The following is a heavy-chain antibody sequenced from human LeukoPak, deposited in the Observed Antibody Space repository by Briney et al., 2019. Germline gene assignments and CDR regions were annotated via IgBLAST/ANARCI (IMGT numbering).Heavy chain of an antibody. CDR3: ARDPLYGSGSYYNGELFDY. J-gene: IGHJ4*02. D-gene: IGHD3-10*01. CDR1: GGSISSYY. V-gene: IGHV4-59*01. CDR2: IYYSGST. Sequence: SETLSLTCTVSGGSISSYYWSGIRQPPGKGLEWIGYIYYSGSTNYNPSLKSRVTISVDTSKNQFSLKLSSVTAADTAVYYCARDPLYGSGSYYNGELFDYWGQGALVTVSS.